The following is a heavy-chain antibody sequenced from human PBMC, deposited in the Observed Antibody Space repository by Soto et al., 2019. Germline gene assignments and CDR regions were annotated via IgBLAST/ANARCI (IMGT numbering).Heavy chain of an antibody. V-gene: IGHV3-7*04. CDR3: AGVAV. D-gene: IGHD6-19*01. J-gene: IGHJ4*02. CDR2: IKVDGSEK. CDR1: GFTFSNYW. Sequence: EVQLVESGGGFVQPGGSLRLSCEASGFTFSNYWMSWVRQAPGKGLEWVANIKVDGSEKYYVDSVKGRFTISRDNAKNSLYLQMNSLSAEDTSVYYCAGVAVRGEGTLVTVSS.